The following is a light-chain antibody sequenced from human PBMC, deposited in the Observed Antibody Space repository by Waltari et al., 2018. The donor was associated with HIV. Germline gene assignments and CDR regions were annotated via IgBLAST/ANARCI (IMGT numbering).Light chain of an antibody. V-gene: IGKV3D-15*01. CDR1: QGVGSN. Sequence: EIVMTQSPATLSVSPGERATLSCRASQGVGSNLAWYQQEPGQAPRLLIFAASTRATGIPARFSGRGSGTEFTLTISSLQSEDFAVYYCQQYNDWPPLTFGGGTKVEI. CDR3: QQYNDWPPLT. CDR2: AAS. J-gene: IGKJ4*01.